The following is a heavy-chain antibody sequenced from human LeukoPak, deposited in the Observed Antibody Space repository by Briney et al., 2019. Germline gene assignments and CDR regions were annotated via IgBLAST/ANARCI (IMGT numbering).Heavy chain of an antibody. Sequence: SETLSLTCTVSGGSISSYYWSWIRQPPGKGLEWIGEINHSGSTNYNPSLKSRVTISVDTSKNQFSLKLSSVTAADTAVYYCAKDQGRDYAPLGSATQFYWGQGTLVAVSS. CDR3: AKDQGRDYAPLGSATQFY. CDR1: GGSISSYY. CDR2: INHSGST. V-gene: IGHV4-34*01. J-gene: IGHJ4*02. D-gene: IGHD4/OR15-4a*01.